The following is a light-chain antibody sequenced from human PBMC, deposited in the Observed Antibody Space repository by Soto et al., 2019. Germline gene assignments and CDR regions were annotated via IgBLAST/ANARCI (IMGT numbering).Light chain of an antibody. V-gene: IGLV7-46*01. CDR3: LLSYTDEKV. J-gene: IGLJ1*01. CDR1: TGAVTSGHY. CDR2: DTD. Sequence: QAVVTQEPSLTVSPGGTVTLTCGSSTGAVTSGHYPYWFQQKPGQAPRTLIYDTDNKHSWTPARFSGSLLGGKAALTLSGAQPEDEAEYYCLLSYTDEKVFGTGTKLTVL.